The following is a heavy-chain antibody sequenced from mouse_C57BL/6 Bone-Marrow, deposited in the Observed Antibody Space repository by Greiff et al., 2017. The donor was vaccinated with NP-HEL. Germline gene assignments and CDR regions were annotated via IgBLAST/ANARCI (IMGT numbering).Heavy chain of an antibody. Sequence: QVQLKESGAELMKPGASVKLSCKATGYTFTGYWIEWVKQRPGHGLEWIGEILPGSGSTNYNEKFKGKATFTAETSSNTAYMQLSSLTTEDSAIYYWGSYYSNYEGCLGYAMDYWGQGTSVTVSS. V-gene: IGHV1-9*01. CDR1: GYTFTGYW. CDR2: ILPGSGST. CDR3: GSYYSNYEGCLGYAMDY. D-gene: IGHD2-5*01. J-gene: IGHJ4*01.